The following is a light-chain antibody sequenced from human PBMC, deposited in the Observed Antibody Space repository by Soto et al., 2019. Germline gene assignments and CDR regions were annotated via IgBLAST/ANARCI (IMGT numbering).Light chain of an antibody. V-gene: IGKV3-15*01. CDR3: QQYAGSPRT. J-gene: IGKJ1*01. CDR1: QSVSSN. CDR2: GAS. Sequence: EIVLTQSPATLSVSPGERATLSCRASQSVSSNLAWYQQKPGQAPRLLMFGASTRATNIPARFSGSGSGTEFTLTISSLQSEDFAVYYCQQYAGSPRTFGRGTKVDI.